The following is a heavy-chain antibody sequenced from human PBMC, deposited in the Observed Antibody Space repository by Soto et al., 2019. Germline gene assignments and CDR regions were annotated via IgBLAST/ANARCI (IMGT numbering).Heavy chain of an antibody. CDR3: ARDYDILTGYYSVDYYYYYGMDV. D-gene: IGHD3-9*01. V-gene: IGHV1-18*01. CDR1: GYTFTSYG. J-gene: IGHJ6*02. Sequence: ASVKVSCKASGYTFTSYGISWVRQAPGQGLEWMVWISAYNGTTNYAQKLQGRVTMTTDTSTSTAYMELRSLRSDDTAVYYCARDYDILTGYYSVDYYYYYGMDVWGQGTTVTVSS. CDR2: ISAYNGTT.